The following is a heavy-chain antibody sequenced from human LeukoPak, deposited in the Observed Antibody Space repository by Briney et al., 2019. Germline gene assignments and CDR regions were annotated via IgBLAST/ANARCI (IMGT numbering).Heavy chain of an antibody. CDR1: GGSISSYY. CDR2: IYTSGST. J-gene: IGHJ4*02. V-gene: IGHV4-4*07. D-gene: IGHD3-10*01. Sequence: SETLSLTCTVSGGSISSYYWSWIRQPAGKGLEWIGRIYTSGSTNYNPSLKSRVTMSVDTSKNQFSLKLSSVTAADTAVYYCARERVLLWFGERDYWGQGTLVTVSS. CDR3: ARERVLLWFGERDY.